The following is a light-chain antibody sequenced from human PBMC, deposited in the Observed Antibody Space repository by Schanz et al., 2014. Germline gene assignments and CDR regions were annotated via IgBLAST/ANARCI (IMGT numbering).Light chain of an antibody. V-gene: IGKV3-20*01. CDR2: GTS. CDR3: QQYGTSPWT. CDR1: QSVSSNY. J-gene: IGKJ1*01. Sequence: EIVLTQSPGTLSLSPGERATLSCRASQSVSSNYLAWYQQKPGQAPRLLIYGTSTRATGIPDRFSASGSGTDFTLTITRLEPDDFAVYYCQQYGTSPWTFGQGTKVEIK.